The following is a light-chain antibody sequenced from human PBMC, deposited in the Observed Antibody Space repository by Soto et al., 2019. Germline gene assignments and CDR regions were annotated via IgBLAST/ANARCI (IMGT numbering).Light chain of an antibody. J-gene: IGKJ1*01. CDR2: GAS. V-gene: IGKV3-20*01. CDR3: QQYGSSPT. CDR1: QSVSSSY. Sequence: EIVLTQSPGTLSLPSGEGATFSSRASQSVSSSYIAWYQQKRGQAPRLLIYGASIRATGIPDRFSGSGSGTDFTLTISRLEPEDFAVYYCQQYGSSPTFAQGTEVDI.